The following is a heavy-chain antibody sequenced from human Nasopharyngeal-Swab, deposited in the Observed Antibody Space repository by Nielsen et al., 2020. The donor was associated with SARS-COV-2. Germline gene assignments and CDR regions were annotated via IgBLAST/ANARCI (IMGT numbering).Heavy chain of an antibody. J-gene: IGHJ6*03. D-gene: IGHD2-15*01. Sequence: GSLRLSCAVYGGSFSGYYWSWIRQPPGKGLEWIGEINHSGSTNYNPSLKSRVTISVDTSKNQFSLELSSVTAADTAVYYCARGVGYCSGGSCYWASGYYYYYMDVWGKGTTVTVSS. CDR2: INHSGST. CDR1: GGSFSGYY. V-gene: IGHV4-34*01. CDR3: ARGVGYCSGGSCYWASGYYYYYMDV.